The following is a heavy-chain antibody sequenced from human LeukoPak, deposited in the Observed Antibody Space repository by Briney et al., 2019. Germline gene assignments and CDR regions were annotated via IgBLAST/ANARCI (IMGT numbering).Heavy chain of an antibody. Sequence: PGGSLRLSCAASRFIFSSSWMSWVRQAPGKGLEWVANIKYDGSQTSYVDSVKGRFTISRDNAKNSLYLQMNSLRAEDTAVYYCARDPQWLVHIWLDPWGQGTLVTVSS. CDR3: ARDPQWLVHIWLDP. J-gene: IGHJ5*02. D-gene: IGHD6-19*01. CDR2: IKYDGSQT. CDR1: RFIFSSSW. V-gene: IGHV3-7*01.